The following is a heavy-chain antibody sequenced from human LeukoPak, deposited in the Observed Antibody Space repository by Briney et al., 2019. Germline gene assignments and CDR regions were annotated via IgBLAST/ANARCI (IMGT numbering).Heavy chain of an antibody. Sequence: ASVKVSCKASGYTFTSYGIRWVRQAPGQGLEWMGWISAYNGNTNYAQKLQGRVTMTTDTSTSTAYMELRSLRSDDTAVYYCARVATNGLDLDYWGQGTLVTVSS. D-gene: IGHD5-12*01. CDR1: GYTFTSYG. CDR2: ISAYNGNT. J-gene: IGHJ4*02. CDR3: ARVATNGLDLDY. V-gene: IGHV1-18*01.